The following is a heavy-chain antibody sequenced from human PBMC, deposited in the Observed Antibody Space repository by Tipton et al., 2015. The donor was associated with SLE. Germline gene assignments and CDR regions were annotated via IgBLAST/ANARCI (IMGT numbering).Heavy chain of an antibody. J-gene: IGHJ6*02. Sequence: TLSLTCTVPGVSINSHYWSWFRQPPGKGLEWIGYIYYTGSTNYNPSLKSRVTISLDTSKKQFSLNLRFVTAADTAVYYCARDYGADYYYGGMDVWGQGTTVTVSS. D-gene: IGHD4-17*01. V-gene: IGHV4-59*11. CDR3: ARDYGADYYYGGMDV. CDR2: IYYTGST. CDR1: GVSINSHY.